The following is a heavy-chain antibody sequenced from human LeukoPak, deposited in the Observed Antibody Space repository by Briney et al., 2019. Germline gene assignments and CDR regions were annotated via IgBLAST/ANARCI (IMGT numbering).Heavy chain of an antibody. V-gene: IGHV3-33*01. J-gene: IGHJ4*02. CDR2: KWYDGSNK. CDR1: GFTFSSYG. D-gene: IGHD3-3*01. CDR3: ARDGSKDDFPDY. Sequence: GRSLRLSCAASGFTFSSYGMHWVRQAPGKGLEWVAVKWYDGSNKYYADSVKGRFTISRDNSKNTLYLQMNSLRAEDTAVYYCARDGSKDDFPDYWGQGTLVTVSS.